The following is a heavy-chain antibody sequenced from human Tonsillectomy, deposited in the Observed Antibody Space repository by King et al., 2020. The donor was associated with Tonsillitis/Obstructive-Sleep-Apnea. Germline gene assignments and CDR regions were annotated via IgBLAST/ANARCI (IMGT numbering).Heavy chain of an antibody. V-gene: IGHV4-59*01. CDR2: IYYSGST. J-gene: IGHJ1*01. Sequence: QLQESGPGLVKPSETLSLTCTVSGGSISSYYWSWIRQPPGKGLEWIGYIYYSGSTNYNPSLKSRVTISVETSKNQFSLKLSSVTAADTAVYYCARVAESSGYYYPAEYFQHWGQGTLVTVSS. CDR3: ARVAESSGYYYPAEYFQH. D-gene: IGHD3-22*01. CDR1: GGSISSYY.